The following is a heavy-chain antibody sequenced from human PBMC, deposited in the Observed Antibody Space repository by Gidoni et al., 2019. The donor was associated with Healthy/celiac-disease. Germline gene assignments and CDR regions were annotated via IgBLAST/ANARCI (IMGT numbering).Heavy chain of an antibody. Sequence: QVRLVQSGAEVKEPGASVKVSCKASGYTCTGYSMHWVRQAPGQGLEWMGWINPNSGGTKYAQKVQGRVTMIRDTSISTAYMELSRLRSDDTAVYYCARDITHGSGSYPSNWFDPWGQGPLVTVSS. V-gene: IGHV1-2*02. CDR1: GYTCTGYS. CDR3: ARDITHGSGSYPSNWFDP. J-gene: IGHJ5*02. CDR2: INPNSGGT. D-gene: IGHD3-10*01.